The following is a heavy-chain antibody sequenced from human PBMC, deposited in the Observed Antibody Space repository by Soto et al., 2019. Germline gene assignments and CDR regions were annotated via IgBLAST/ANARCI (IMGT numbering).Heavy chain of an antibody. CDR1: GYTLTELS. Sequence: APSVNVSCKVSGYTLTELSMHWVRQAPGKGLEWMGGFDPEDGETIYAQKFQGRVTMTEDTSTDTAYMELSSLRSEDTAVYYCATDTGGLRFLEWLTQHPVSGSDLRGR. CDR2: FDPEDGET. J-gene: IGHJ2*01. D-gene: IGHD3-3*01. V-gene: IGHV1-24*01. CDR3: ATDTGGLRFLEWLTQHPVSGSDL.